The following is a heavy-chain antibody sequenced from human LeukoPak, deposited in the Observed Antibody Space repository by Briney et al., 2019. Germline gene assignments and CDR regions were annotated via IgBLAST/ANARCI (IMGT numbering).Heavy chain of an antibody. Sequence: GGSLRLSCAASGFTFSSYSMNWVRQAPGKGLEWVSSISSSSSYIYYADSVKGRFTISRDNAKNSLYLQMNSLRAEDTAVYYCARNKSSIGAFDIWGQGTMVTVSS. CDR2: ISSSSSYI. D-gene: IGHD3-3*02. J-gene: IGHJ3*02. CDR3: ARNKSSIGAFDI. V-gene: IGHV3-21*01. CDR1: GFTFSSYS.